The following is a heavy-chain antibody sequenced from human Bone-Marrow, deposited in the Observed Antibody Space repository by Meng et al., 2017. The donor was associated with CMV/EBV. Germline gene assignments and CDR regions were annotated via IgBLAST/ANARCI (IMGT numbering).Heavy chain of an antibody. V-gene: IGHV3-30*02. J-gene: IGHJ4*02. Sequence: GGSLRLSCAASGFTFSSYGMHWVRQAPGKGLEGVAFIRYDGSNKYYADSVKGRFTISRDNSKNTLYLQMNSLRAEDTAVYYCAKTKVQRYTQYYFDYWGQGTLVAVSS. D-gene: IGHD1-14*01. CDR1: GFTFSSYG. CDR2: IRYDGSNK. CDR3: AKTKVQRYTQYYFDY.